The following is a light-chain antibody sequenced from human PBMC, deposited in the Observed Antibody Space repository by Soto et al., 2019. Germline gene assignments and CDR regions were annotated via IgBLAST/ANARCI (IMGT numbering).Light chain of an antibody. CDR2: AAS. V-gene: IGKV1-39*01. J-gene: IGKJ1*01. CDR1: QTIRTS. Sequence: DIQMTQSPSSLSASVGDRVILTCRASQTIRTSLNWYQQKPGKAPKLLLYAASTLHSGVPSRFSGSGSGTDFTLSISNLQPEDFAPYFCQQTYATPPTFGQGTKVEI. CDR3: QQTYATPPT.